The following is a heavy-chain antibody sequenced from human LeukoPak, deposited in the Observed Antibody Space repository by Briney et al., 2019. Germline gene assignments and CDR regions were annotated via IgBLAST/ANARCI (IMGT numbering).Heavy chain of an antibody. Sequence: GGSLRLSCAASGFTFSGYAMSWVRQAPGKGLEWVSAISGSGGSTYYADSVKGRFTISRDNSKNTLYLQMNSLRAEDTAVYYCAKHYYDSSGYRAWGQGTLVTVSS. CDR3: AKHYYDSSGYRA. V-gene: IGHV3-23*01. CDR2: ISGSGGST. J-gene: IGHJ5*02. CDR1: GFTFSGYA. D-gene: IGHD3-22*01.